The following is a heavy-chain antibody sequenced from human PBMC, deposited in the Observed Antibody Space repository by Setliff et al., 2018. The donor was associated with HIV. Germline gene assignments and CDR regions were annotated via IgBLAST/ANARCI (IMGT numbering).Heavy chain of an antibody. J-gene: IGHJ4*02. CDR3: TTPLDSSGCFGSDYFDY. CDR2: VGPEDGET. D-gene: IGHD3-22*01. CDR1: GYTFTDYY. V-gene: IGHV1-69-2*01. Sequence: WASVKVSCKASGYTFTDYYIHWVQQAPGKGLEWMGRVGPEDGETTYAEKFQGRITITADTSTDTAYLELSSLRSEDSAFYYCTTPLDSSGCFGSDYFDYWGQGALVTVSS.